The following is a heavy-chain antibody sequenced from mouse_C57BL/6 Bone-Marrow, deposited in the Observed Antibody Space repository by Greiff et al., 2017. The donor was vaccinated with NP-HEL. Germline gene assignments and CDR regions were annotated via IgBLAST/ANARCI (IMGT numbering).Heavy chain of an antibody. J-gene: IGHJ1*03. D-gene: IGHD2-1*01. CDR2: IDPETGGT. CDR1: GYTFTDYE. V-gene: IGHV1-15*01. CDR3: TRLDGNYHYWYFDV. Sequence: QVQLQQSGAELVRPGASVTLSCKASGYTFTDYEMHWVKQTPVHGLEWIGAIDPETGGTAYNQKFKGKAILTADKSSSTAYMELRSLTSEDSAVYYCTRLDGNYHYWYFDVWGTGTTVTVSS.